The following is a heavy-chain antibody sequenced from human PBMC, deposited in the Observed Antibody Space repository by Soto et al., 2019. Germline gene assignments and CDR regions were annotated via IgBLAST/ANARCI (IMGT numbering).Heavy chain of an antibody. CDR3: ARSPQPTRGIHWYFDL. Sequence: QVQLVESGGGVVQPGRSLGLSCAASGFTFNTYGMHWVRQAPGKGLEWVAAISYDGINKYYVDSVKGRFTISRDNXKXXLYVQMNRLRAEDTALYYCARSPQPTRGIHWYFDLWGRGILVTVSS. J-gene: IGHJ2*01. CDR2: ISYDGINK. CDR1: GFTFNTYG. D-gene: IGHD1-26*01. V-gene: IGHV3-30*03.